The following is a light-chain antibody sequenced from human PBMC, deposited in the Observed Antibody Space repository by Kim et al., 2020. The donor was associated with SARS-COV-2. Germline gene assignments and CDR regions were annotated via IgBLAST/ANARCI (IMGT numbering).Light chain of an antibody. J-gene: IGLJ1*01. Sequence: PGVIITWPGSDSNIGAGNEVHWYHQFPGTAPKLLIFANTNRPSGVPDRFSGSRSGTSASLAITGLQAEDEAEYYCQSYDSSLRGFVLGSGTKVTVL. CDR1: DSNIGAGNE. V-gene: IGLV1-40*01. CDR2: ANT. CDR3: QSYDSSLRGFV.